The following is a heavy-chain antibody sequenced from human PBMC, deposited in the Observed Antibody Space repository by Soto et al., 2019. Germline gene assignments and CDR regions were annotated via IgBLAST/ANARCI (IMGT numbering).Heavy chain of an antibody. J-gene: IGHJ6*02. CDR2: IDPSDSYT. Sequence: GESLKISCKGSGYSFTSYWISWVRQMPGKGLEWMGRIDPSDSYTNYSPSFQGHVTISADKSISTAYLQWSSLKASDTAMYYCASNGYGDYSYYYGMDVWGQGTTVTVSS. D-gene: IGHD4-17*01. CDR3: ASNGYGDYSYYYGMDV. V-gene: IGHV5-10-1*01. CDR1: GYSFTSYW.